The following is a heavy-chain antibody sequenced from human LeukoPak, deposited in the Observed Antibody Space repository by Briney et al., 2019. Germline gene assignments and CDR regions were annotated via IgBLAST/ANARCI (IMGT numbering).Heavy chain of an antibody. V-gene: IGHV1-69*13. CDR3: ARDCAYYDSSGYYSSDYYYGMDV. D-gene: IGHD3-22*01. CDR1: GGTFSSYA. CDR2: IIPIFGTA. Sequence: SVKVSCKASGGTFSSYAISWVRQAPGQGLEWMGGIIPIFGTANYAQKFQGRVTITADESTSTAYMELSSLRSEDTAVYYCARDCAYYDSSGYYSSDYYYGMDVWGQGTTVTVSS. J-gene: IGHJ6*02.